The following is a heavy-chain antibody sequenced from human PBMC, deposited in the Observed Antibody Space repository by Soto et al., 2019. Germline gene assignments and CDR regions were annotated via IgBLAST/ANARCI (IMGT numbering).Heavy chain of an antibody. CDR2: IYYSGST. V-gene: IGHV4-39*01. J-gene: IGHJ4*02. Sequence: QLQLQESGPGLVKPSETLSLTCTVSGGSISSSSYYWGWIRQPPGKGLEWIGSIYYSGSTYYNPSLKSRVPISVDTSKNQFSLKLSSVTAADTAVYYCARHAIHYDILIRQNPTTYDSNYWGQGTLVTVSS. CDR3: ARHAIHYDILIRQNPTTYDSNY. D-gene: IGHD3-9*01. CDR1: GGSISSSSYY.